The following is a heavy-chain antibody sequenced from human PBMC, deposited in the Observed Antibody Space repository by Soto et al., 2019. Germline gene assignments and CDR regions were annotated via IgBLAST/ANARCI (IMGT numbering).Heavy chain of an antibody. J-gene: IGHJ6*02. CDR3: AKDRGYSYGPDYYYYGMDV. CDR1: GFTFSSYA. V-gene: IGHV3-23*01. Sequence: GGSLRLSCAASGFTFSSYAMSWVRQAPAKGLEWVSSISGSGGSTYYADSVKGRFTISRDNSKNTLYLQMNSLRAEDTAVYYCAKDRGYSYGPDYYYYGMDVWGQGTTVTVSS. CDR2: ISGSGGST. D-gene: IGHD5-18*01.